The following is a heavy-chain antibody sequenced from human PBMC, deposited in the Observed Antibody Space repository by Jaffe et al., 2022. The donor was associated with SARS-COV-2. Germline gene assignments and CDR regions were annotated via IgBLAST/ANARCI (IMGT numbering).Heavy chain of an antibody. J-gene: IGHJ6*02. CDR3: ARDRGIAVAGPGYYYGMDV. CDR1: GDSVSSNSAA. Sequence: QVQLQQSGPGLVKPSQTLSLTCAISGDSVSSNSAAWNWIRQSPSRGLEWLGRTYYRSKWYNDYAVSVKSRITINPDTSKNQFSLQLNSVTPEDTAVYYCARDRGIAVAGPGYYYGMDVWGQGTTVTVSS. CDR2: TYYRSKWYN. D-gene: IGHD6-19*01. V-gene: IGHV6-1*01.